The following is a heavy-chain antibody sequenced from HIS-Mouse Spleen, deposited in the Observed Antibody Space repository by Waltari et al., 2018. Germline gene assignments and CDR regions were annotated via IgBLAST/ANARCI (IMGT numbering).Heavy chain of an antibody. D-gene: IGHD6-19*01. Sequence: QVQLVESGGGVVQPGRSLRLCCAASGFPFSSYGMHWVRQAPGKGLEWVAVISYDGSNKYYADSVKGRFTISRDNSKNTLYLQMNSLRAEDTAVYYCAKASSGWLDYWGQGTLVTVSS. CDR1: GFPFSSYG. CDR2: ISYDGSNK. CDR3: AKASSGWLDY. V-gene: IGHV3-30*18. J-gene: IGHJ4*02.